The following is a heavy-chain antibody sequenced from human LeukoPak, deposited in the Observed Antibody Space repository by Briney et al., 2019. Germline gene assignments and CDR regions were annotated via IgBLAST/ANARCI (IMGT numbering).Heavy chain of an antibody. CDR2: IYYSGST. CDR3: ARLDDPGLQQKYYFDY. D-gene: IGHD3-3*01. Sequence: SGTLSLTCTVSGGSIGSSNYSWVWIRQPQGKGLEWIGSIYYSGSTYYHPSLESRVTISVDTSKNQFSLNLSSVTAADTAVYYCARLDDPGLQQKYYFDYWGQGTLVTVSS. J-gene: IGHJ4*02. CDR1: GGSIGSSNYS. V-gene: IGHV4-39*01.